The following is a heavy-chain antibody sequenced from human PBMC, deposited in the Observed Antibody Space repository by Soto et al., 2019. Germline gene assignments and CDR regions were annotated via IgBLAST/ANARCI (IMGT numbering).Heavy chain of an antibody. CDR3: ARGLDYDY. V-gene: IGHV4-34*01. D-gene: IGHD4-17*01. J-gene: IGHJ4*02. Sequence: SETLSLTCAVYGGSFSGYYWSWIRQPPGKGLEWIGEINHSGSTNYNPSLKSRVTISVDTSKNQFSLKLSSGTAADTAVYYCARGLDYDYWGQGTLVTVSS. CDR1: GGSFSGYY. CDR2: INHSGST.